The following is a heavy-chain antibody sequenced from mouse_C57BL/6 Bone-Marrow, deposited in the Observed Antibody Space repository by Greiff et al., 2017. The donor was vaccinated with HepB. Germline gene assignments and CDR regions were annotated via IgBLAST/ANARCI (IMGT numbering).Heavy chain of an antibody. J-gene: IGHJ4*01. Sequence: VQLKQSGPELVKPGASVKIPCKASGYTFTDYNMDWVKQSHGKSLEWIGDINPNNGGTIYNQKFKGKATLTVDKSSSTAYMELRSLTSEDTAVYYCARGRLRPYAMDYWGQGTSVTVSS. CDR1: GYTFTDYN. D-gene: IGHD2-4*01. V-gene: IGHV1-18*01. CDR2: INPNNGGT. CDR3: ARGRLRPYAMDY.